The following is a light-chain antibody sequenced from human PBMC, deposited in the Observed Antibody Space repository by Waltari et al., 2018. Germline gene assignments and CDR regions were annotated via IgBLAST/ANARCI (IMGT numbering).Light chain of an antibody. V-gene: IGLV2-14*01. CDR3: SSYTTSGTFV. J-gene: IGLJ2*01. CDR1: SSDVGAYNY. Sequence: QSALTQPASVSGSPGQSITIPCTGTSSDVGAYNYVSWYQHHPGKAPKIVIYQVSNRPSGVSNRLSGSKSGNTASLTISGLQAEDEGDYYCSSYTTSGTFVFGGGTKLTVL. CDR2: QVS.